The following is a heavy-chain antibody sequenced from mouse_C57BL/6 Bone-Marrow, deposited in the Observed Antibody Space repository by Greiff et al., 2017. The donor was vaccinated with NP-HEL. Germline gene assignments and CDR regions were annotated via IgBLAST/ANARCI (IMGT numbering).Heavy chain of an antibody. CDR2: ISSGSSTI. J-gene: IGHJ2*01. CDR1: GFTFSDYG. Sequence: DVHLVESGGGLVKPGGSLKLSCAASGFTFSDYGMHWVRQAPEKGLEWVAYISSGSSTIYYADTVKGRFTISRDNAKNTLFLQMTSLRSEDTAMYYCARPRGYGSSYYFDYWGQGTTLTVSS. D-gene: IGHD1-1*01. V-gene: IGHV5-17*01. CDR3: ARPRGYGSSYYFDY.